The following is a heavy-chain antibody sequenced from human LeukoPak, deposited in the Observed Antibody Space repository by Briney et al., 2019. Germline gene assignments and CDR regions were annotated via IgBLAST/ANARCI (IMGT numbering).Heavy chain of an antibody. CDR1: GDSVSNNSAA. CDR2: TYYRSKWYT. CDR3: ARGRPFDS. V-gene: IGHV6-1*01. J-gene: IGHJ5*01. Sequence: SQTPSLTCAISGDSVSNNSAAWNWIRQSPSRGLEWLGRTYYRSKWYTDYAISVKSRINIDPDTSKNQFSLQLNSVTPEDTAVYYCARGRPFDSWGQGTLVTVSS.